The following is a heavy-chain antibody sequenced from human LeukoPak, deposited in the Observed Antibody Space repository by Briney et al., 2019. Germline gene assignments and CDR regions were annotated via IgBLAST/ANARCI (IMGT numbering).Heavy chain of an antibody. J-gene: IGHJ6*03. Sequence: GGSLRLSCAASGFTFSNAWMSWVRQAPGKGLEWVGRIKSKTDGGTTDYAAPVKGRFTISRDDSKNTLYLQMNSLKTEDTAVYYCTTTYSSSWYFFYYYYMDVWGKGTTVTVSS. CDR3: TTTYSSSWYFFYYYYMDV. D-gene: IGHD6-13*01. CDR1: GFTFSNAW. V-gene: IGHV3-15*01. CDR2: IKSKTDGGTT.